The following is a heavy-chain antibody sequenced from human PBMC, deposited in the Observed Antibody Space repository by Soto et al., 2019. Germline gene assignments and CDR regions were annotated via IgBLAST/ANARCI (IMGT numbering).Heavy chain of an antibody. D-gene: IGHD2-2*01. CDR3: TTDLYCSSTSCLDYVRPFDY. V-gene: IGHV3-15*01. CDR2: IKSKTDGGTT. CDR1: GFPFSNAW. Sequence: GGSLRLSCAASGFPFSNAWMSWVRQAPGKGLEWVGRIKSKTDGGTTDYAAPVKGRFTISRDDSKNTLYLQMNSLKTEDTAVYYCTTDLYCSSTSCLDYVRPFDYWGQGTLVTVSS. J-gene: IGHJ4*02.